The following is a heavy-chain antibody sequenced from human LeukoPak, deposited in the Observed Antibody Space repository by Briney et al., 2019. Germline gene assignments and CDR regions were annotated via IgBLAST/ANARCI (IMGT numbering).Heavy chain of an antibody. Sequence: ASVKVSCKAPGYTLTGYYMHWVRQAPGQGLEWMGWINPNSGGTNYAQKFQGRVTMTRDTSISTAYMELSRLRSDDTAVYYCARDGHSSGWYCDNWGQGTLVTVSS. J-gene: IGHJ4*02. CDR1: GYTLTGYY. V-gene: IGHV1-2*02. CDR3: ARDGHSSGWYCDN. D-gene: IGHD6-19*01. CDR2: INPNSGGT.